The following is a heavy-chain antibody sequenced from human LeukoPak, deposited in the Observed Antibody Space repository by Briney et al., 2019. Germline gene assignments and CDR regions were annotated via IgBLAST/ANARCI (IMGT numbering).Heavy chain of an antibody. Sequence: GGSLRLSCAASGFTFSSYWMHWVRQAPGKGLVWVSRINSDGSATSYVDSVKGRFTISRENAKNTLYLQMNSLRAEDTAVYYCARGVYGSGSYSANNWGQGTLVTVSS. CDR1: GFTFSSYW. CDR2: INSDGSAT. CDR3: ARGVYGSGSYSANN. J-gene: IGHJ4*02. D-gene: IGHD3-10*01. V-gene: IGHV3-74*01.